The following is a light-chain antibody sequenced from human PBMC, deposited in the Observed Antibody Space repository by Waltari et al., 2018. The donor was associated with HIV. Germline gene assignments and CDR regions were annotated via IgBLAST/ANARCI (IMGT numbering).Light chain of an antibody. V-gene: IGLV2-11*01. CDR3: CSYAGSRFV. J-gene: IGLJ1*01. CDR1: SSDVGGYNY. Sequence: QSALPQPRSVSGSPGQSVTISCTGSSSDVGGYNYVSWYQQHPGKAPKLIIDDVTKWPSGVPYRFSGSKSGNAASLTISGLQAEDEADYYCCSYAGSRFVFGTGTKVTVL. CDR2: DVT.